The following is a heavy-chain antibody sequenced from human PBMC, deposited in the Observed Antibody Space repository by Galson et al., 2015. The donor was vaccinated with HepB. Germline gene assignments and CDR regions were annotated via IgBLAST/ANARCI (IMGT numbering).Heavy chain of an antibody. CDR3: AREGRGYSSSWYAGAFDI. D-gene: IGHD6-13*01. J-gene: IGHJ3*02. CDR2: TYYRSKWYN. V-gene: IGHV6-1*01. CDR1: GDSVSSNSAA. Sequence: CAISGDSVSSNSAAWNWIRQSPSRGLEWLGRTYYRSKWYNDYAVSVKSRITINPDTSKNQFSLQLNSVTPEDTAVYYCAREGRGYSSSWYAGAFDIWGQGTMVTVSS.